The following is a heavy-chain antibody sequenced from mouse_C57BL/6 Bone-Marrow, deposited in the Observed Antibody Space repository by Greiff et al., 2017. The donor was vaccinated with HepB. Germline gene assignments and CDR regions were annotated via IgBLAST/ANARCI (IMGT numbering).Heavy chain of an antibody. Sequence: EVQLVESGGDLVKPGGSLKLSCAASGFTFSSYGMSWVRQTPDKRLEWVATISSGGSYTYYPDSVKGRFTISRDNAKNTLYLQMSSLKSEDTAMYYCARLDAWFAYWGQGTLVTVSA. CDR3: ARLDAWFAY. J-gene: IGHJ3*01. CDR1: GFTFSSYG. CDR2: ISSGGSYT. V-gene: IGHV5-6*01.